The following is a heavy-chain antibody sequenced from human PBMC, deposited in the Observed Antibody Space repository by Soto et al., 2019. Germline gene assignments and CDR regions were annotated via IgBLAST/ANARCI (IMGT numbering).Heavy chain of an antibody. CDR3: ARAHYGDYGYGMDV. D-gene: IGHD4-17*01. CDR2: IYHGGYT. V-gene: IGHV4-30-2*01. CDR1: GGSISSGGYS. J-gene: IGHJ6*02. Sequence: PSETLSLTCAVSGGSISSGGYSWSWIRQPPGKGLEWIGYIYHGGYTYYNPSLKSRVTISVDRSKNQFSLKLSSVTAADTAVYYCARAHYGDYGYGMDVWGQGTTVTAP.